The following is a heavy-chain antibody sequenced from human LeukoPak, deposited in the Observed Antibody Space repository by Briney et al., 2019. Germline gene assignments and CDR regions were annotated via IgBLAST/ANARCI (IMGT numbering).Heavy chain of an antibody. D-gene: IGHD1-26*01. Sequence: PGGSLRLSCAASGFTFSSYAMSWVRQAPGKGLEWVSAISGSGGSTYYADSVKGRFTISRDNSKNTLYLQMNSLRAEDTAVYYCARGGSYSDDAFDIWGQGTMVTVSS. CDR1: GFTFSSYA. CDR2: ISGSGGST. V-gene: IGHV3-23*01. J-gene: IGHJ3*02. CDR3: ARGGSYSDDAFDI.